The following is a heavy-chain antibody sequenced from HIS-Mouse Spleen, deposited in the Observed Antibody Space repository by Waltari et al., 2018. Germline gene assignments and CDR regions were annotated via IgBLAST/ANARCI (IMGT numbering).Heavy chain of an antibody. V-gene: IGHV4-39*07. CDR2: NYYSGST. J-gene: IGHJ2*01. Sequence: QLQLQESGPGLVKPSETLSLTCTVSGGSISSSSYYWGWIRQPPGKGLEWIGSNYYSGSTYYNPCLKSRVTISVDTSKNQFSLKLSSVTAADTAVYYCAREIPYSSSWYDWYFDLWGRGTLVTVSS. CDR3: AREIPYSSSWYDWYFDL. D-gene: IGHD6-13*01. CDR1: GGSISSSSYY.